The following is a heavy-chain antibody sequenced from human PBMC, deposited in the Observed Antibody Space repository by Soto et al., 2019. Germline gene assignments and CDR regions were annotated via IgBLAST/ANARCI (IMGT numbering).Heavy chain of an antibody. V-gene: IGHV1-18*01. J-gene: IGHJ4*02. CDR1: GYTLTSYG. CDR2: ISAYNGDT. CDR3: ARAPMTIATTGSLAY. Sequence: ASVKVSCKASGYTLTSYGISWVRQAPGQGLEWMGWISAYNGDTNYAQKLQGRVTMTTDTSTNTAYMELRSLRFDDTAVYYCARAPMTIATTGSLAYWGQGTLVTVSS. D-gene: IGHD6-13*01.